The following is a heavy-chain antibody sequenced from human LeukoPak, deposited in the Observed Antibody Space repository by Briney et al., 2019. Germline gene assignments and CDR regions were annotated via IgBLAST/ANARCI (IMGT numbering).Heavy chain of an antibody. Sequence: PSETLSLTCTVSGDSISSSSYYWGWIRQPPGKGLEWIGTIYYSGSTYYNPSLKSRVTISVDTSKNQFSLKLSSVTAADTAVYYCARHGYYYGSGSWYYFDYWGQGTRVTVSS. J-gene: IGHJ4*03. D-gene: IGHD3-10*01. CDR3: ARHGYYYGSGSWYYFDY. CDR2: IYYSGST. V-gene: IGHV4-39*01. CDR1: GDSISSSSYY.